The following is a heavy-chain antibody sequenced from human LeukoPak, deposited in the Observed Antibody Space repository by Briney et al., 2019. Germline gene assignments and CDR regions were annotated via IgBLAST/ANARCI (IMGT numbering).Heavy chain of an antibody. CDR2: MRSGVSNE. D-gene: IGHD6-19*01. CDR1: GFTFSSYG. CDR3: AKAGTQQWLVYVGVS. J-gene: IGHJ4*02. Sequence: GGSLRLSCAASGFTFSSYGLHWFRQAPGRGLQWVASMRSGVSNEYYADSVKGRFTISRDSSKNTLYLQMNSLRPEDTAVYYCAKAGTQQWLVYVGVSWGQGTRVTVSS. V-gene: IGHV3-30*02.